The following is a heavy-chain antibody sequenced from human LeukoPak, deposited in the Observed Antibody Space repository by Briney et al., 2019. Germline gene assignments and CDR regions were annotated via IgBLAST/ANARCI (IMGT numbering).Heavy chain of an antibody. Sequence: PSETLSLTCTVSGGSIRSHYWSWVRQPPGKGLEWIGYIYDSGSTKYNPSLKSRVTISVDTSKNQFSLRLNSVTAADTAVYYCAKDLSIGGYYFDYWGQGTLVTVSS. D-gene: IGHD3-16*01. V-gene: IGHV4-59*11. CDR1: GGSIRSHY. CDR2: IYDSGST. CDR3: AKDLSIGGYYFDY. J-gene: IGHJ4*02.